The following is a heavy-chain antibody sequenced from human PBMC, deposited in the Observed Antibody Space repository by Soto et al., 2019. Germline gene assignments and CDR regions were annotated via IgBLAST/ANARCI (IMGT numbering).Heavy chain of an antibody. D-gene: IGHD3-10*01. CDR3: AKVGSGSTNLFDP. CDR2: VDSAGSGT. Sequence: PGGSLRLSCVASGITFSGFWMHWVRQVPGKGLVWVARVDSAGSGTSYADSVKGRFTISRDNAKNTLSLQMDSLRVEDTAVYYCAKVGSGSTNLFDPWGQGTLVIVSS. J-gene: IGHJ5*02. CDR1: GITFSGFW. V-gene: IGHV3-74*01.